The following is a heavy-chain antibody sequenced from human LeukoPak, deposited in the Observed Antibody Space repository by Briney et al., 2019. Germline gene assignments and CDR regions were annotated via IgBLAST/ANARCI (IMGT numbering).Heavy chain of an antibody. Sequence: PGGSLRLSCAASGFTFDDYAMHWVRQAPGKDLEWVSGINWNSASTGYADSVKGRFTISRDNVMNSLYLQMNSLRPEDTALYYCVKDRRNPYRPEGPFDPWGQGTLVTVSS. CDR1: GFTFDDYA. V-gene: IGHV3-9*01. CDR2: INWNSAST. D-gene: IGHD1-14*01. J-gene: IGHJ5*02. CDR3: VKDRRNPYRPEGPFDP.